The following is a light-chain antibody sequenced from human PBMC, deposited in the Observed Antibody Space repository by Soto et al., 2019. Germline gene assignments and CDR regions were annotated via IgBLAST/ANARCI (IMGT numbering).Light chain of an antibody. CDR1: QSVSSSY. J-gene: IGKJ1*01. Sequence: EIVLTQSPGTLSLSPGEIATLSCRASQSVSSSYVAWYQQKPGQAPRLLIYATSSRATGIPERFGGSGSGTEFTLTISSLQPDDFATYYCQQYNTFSPWTFGQGTKVDIK. V-gene: IGKV3-20*01. CDR3: QQYNTFSPWT. CDR2: ATS.